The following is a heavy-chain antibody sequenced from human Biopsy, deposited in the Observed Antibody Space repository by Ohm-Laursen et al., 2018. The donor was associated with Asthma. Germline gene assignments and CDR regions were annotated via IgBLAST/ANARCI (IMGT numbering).Heavy chain of an antibody. D-gene: IGHD3-22*01. CDR1: GFKFDEYT. Sequence: SLRISCKASGFKFDEYTMHWVRQAPGKGLEWVSGIIWNSATIGYADSVEGRFTISRDNAKNSVFLHMDSLRPEDTAFYYCAKVRSDWVITESFDYWGQGVLVTVSS. J-gene: IGHJ4*02. V-gene: IGHV3-9*01. CDR2: IIWNSATI. CDR3: AKVRSDWVITESFDY.